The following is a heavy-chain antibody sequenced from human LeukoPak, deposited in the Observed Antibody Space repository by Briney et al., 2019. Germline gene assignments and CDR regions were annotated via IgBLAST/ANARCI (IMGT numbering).Heavy chain of an antibody. V-gene: IGHV3-48*03. CDR3: SLLAVASPQDY. J-gene: IGHJ4*02. Sequence: GGSLRLACAASGFTFSTYEMHWVRQAPGKGLEWVSDISSSGSTVYYADSVKGRFTTSRDNAKNFLYLQMHSLRAEDTAVYYCSLLAVASPQDYWGQGTLVTVSS. CDR2: ISSSGSTV. CDR1: GFTFSTYE. D-gene: IGHD6-19*01.